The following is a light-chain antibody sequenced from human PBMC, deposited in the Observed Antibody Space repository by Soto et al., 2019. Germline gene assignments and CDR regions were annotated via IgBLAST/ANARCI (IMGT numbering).Light chain of an antibody. V-gene: IGLV4-60*02. CDR1: SGHSTYN. Sequence: QSVLTLSSSASASLGSSVKLTCTLSSGHSTYNIAWHQQQPGKAPRYLMKLEGSGSYNKGSGVPDRFSGSSSGADRYLTISNLQFEDEADYYCETWDINTHVVFGGGTKLTVL. CDR3: ETWDINTHVV. J-gene: IGLJ2*01. CDR2: LEGSGSY.